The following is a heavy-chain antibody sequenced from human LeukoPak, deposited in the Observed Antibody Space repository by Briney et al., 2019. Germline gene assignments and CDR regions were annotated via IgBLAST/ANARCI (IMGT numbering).Heavy chain of an antibody. J-gene: IGHJ6*03. CDR2: ISYDGSNK. CDR1: GFNLDDYA. CDR3: AITLNRSTRNYYYMDV. Sequence: GGSLRLSCAASGFNLDDYAMSWVRQAPGKGLEWVAIISYDGSNKYYPDSVKGRFTTSRDNSRNTLNLQMNSLRAEDTAVYYCAITLNRSTRNYYYMDVWGKGTTVTISS. D-gene: IGHD2-2*01. V-gene: IGHV3-30*04.